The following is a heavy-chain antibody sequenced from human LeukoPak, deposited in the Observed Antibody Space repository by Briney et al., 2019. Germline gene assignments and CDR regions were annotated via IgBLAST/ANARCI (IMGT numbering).Heavy chain of an antibody. CDR3: AKEQSSGYYYFDY. CDR2: ISSSSSYI. J-gene: IGHJ4*02. Sequence: GGSLRLSCAASGFTFSSYSMNWVRQAPGKGLEWVSSISSSSSYIYYADSVKGRFTISRDNSKNTLYLQMNSLRAEDTAVYYCAKEQSSGYYYFDYWGQGTVVTVSS. CDR1: GFTFSSYS. D-gene: IGHD3-22*01. V-gene: IGHV3-21*04.